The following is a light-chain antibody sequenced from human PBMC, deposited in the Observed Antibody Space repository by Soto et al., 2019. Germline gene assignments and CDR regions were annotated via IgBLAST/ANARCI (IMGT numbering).Light chain of an antibody. CDR1: SSNIGAGYD. J-gene: IGLJ1*01. CDR2: DNT. CDR3: QSYASNLSGYV. Sequence: QAVVTQPPSVSGAPGQRVTVSCTGSSSNIGAGYDVHWYQQLPGTAPKLLIYDNTYRPSGVPDRFSGSKSGTSASLAITGLQAEDEADYYCQSYASNLSGYVFGPGTKLTVL. V-gene: IGLV1-40*01.